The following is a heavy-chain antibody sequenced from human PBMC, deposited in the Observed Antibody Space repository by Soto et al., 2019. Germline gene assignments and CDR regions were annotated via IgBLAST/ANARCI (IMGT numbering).Heavy chain of an antibody. J-gene: IGHJ6*02. CDR1: GFTFRTYE. CDR3: ARDMSSSSRGMDV. CDR2: ISDSGSSI. D-gene: IGHD6-13*01. Sequence: VPLVESGGGSVQPGGSLRLSCAGSGFTFRTYELNWVRQAPGKGLEWVSYISDSGSSIYYADSVKGRFTISRDNAKNYLYLLMNSLRVEDTAVYYCARDMSSSSRGMDVWGQGTTVTVS. V-gene: IGHV3-48*03.